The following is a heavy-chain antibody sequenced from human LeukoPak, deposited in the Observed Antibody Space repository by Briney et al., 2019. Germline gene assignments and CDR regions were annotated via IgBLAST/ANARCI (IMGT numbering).Heavy chain of an antibody. V-gene: IGHV4-59*01. CDR3: ARAIRFGELCYFDY. CDR1: GGSISSYC. CDR2: IYYSGST. J-gene: IGHJ4*02. D-gene: IGHD3-10*01. Sequence: SETLSLTCTVSGGSISSYCWSWIRQPPGKGLEWIGYIYYSGSTNYNPSLKSRVTISVDTSKNQFSLKLSSVTAADTAVYYCARAIRFGELCYFDYWGQGTLVTVSS.